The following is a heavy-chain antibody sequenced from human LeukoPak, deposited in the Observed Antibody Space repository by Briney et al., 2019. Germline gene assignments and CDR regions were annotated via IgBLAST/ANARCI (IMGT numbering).Heavy chain of an antibody. CDR2: IIPIFGTA. J-gene: IGHJ6*03. Sequence: SVKVSCKASGGTFSSYAISWERQAPGQGLEWMGGIIPIFGTANYAQKFQGRVTITTDESTSTAYMELSSLRSEDTAVYYCARDNPDYCSSTSCGYYYYMDVWGKGTTVTVSS. D-gene: IGHD2-2*01. CDR3: ARDNPDYCSSTSCGYYYYMDV. CDR1: GGTFSSYA. V-gene: IGHV1-69*05.